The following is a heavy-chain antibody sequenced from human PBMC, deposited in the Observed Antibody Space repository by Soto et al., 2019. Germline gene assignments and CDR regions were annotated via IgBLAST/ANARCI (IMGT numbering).Heavy chain of an antibody. CDR1: GFSLSTSGVG. V-gene: IGHV2-5*01. J-gene: IGHJ5*02. CDR3: AHRPPPRDYVWGSYRWLGWFDP. D-gene: IGHD3-16*02. CDR2: IYWNDDK. Sequence: QITLKESGPTLVKPTQPLTLTCTFSGFSLSTSGVGVGWIRQPPGKALEWLALIYWNDDKRYSPSLKSRLTITKDTSKNQVVLTMTNMDPVDTATYYCAHRPPPRDYVWGSYRWLGWFDPWGQGTLVTVSS.